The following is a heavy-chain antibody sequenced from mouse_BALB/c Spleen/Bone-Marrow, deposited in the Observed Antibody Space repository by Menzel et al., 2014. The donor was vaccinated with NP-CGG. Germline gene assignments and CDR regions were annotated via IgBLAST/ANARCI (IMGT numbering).Heavy chain of an antibody. Sequence: VESGGGLVKSGGSLKLSCAASGFAFSSYDLSWVRQTPEKRLEWVAYISSGGGNTYYPDAVKGGFTISRDNTKNTLHLQMSRLKSEDTTMYYCARHGSSYDWGQGTTLTVSS. J-gene: IGHJ2*01. CDR1: GFAFSSYD. CDR2: ISSGGGNT. V-gene: IGHV5-12-1*01. CDR3: ARHGSSYD. D-gene: IGHD3-1*01.